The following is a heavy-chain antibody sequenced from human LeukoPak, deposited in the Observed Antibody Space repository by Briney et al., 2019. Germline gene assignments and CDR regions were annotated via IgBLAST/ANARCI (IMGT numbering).Heavy chain of an antibody. D-gene: IGHD1-26*01. CDR2: IKQDGSER. V-gene: IGHV3-7*03. J-gene: IGHJ4*02. CDR3: ARDPNLCSGTYDTY. CDR1: GVTFSSHW. Sequence: PGGSLRLSCVVSGVTFSSHWMSWVRQAPGKGLEWVANIKQDGSERYYVDSVKGRFTISRDNAKNSVFLQMNSLRAEDTAVYYCARDPNLCSGTYDTYWGQGTLVTVSS.